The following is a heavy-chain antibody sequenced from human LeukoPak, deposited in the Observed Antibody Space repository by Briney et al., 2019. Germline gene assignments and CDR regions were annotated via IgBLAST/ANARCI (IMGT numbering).Heavy chain of an antibody. J-gene: IGHJ5*02. CDR1: GFTFSAYQ. D-gene: IGHD5/OR15-5a*01. V-gene: IGHV3-48*03. Sequence: GGSLRLSCAASGFTFSAYQMHWLRQAPGKGLEWVSYISGSGETIYYADSVKGRFTMSRDNAKDSLYLQMSSLTVDDTAVYYCAREVSTSWFDPWGQGTLVTVSS. CDR3: AREVSTSWFDP. CDR2: ISGSGETI.